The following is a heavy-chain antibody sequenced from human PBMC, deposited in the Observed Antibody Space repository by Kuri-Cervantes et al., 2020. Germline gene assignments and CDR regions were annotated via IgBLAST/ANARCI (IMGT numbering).Heavy chain of an antibody. CDR3: ARAHGTEGSGSYPHETDFDY. Sequence: ASVKVSCKASGYTFTSYGISWVRQAPGQGLEWTGWISAYNGNTNYAQKFQGRVTITADESTSTAYMELSSLRSDDTAVYYCARAHGTEGSGSYPHETDFDYWGQGTLVTVSS. CDR2: ISAYNGNT. J-gene: IGHJ4*02. CDR1: GYTFTSYG. V-gene: IGHV1-18*01. D-gene: IGHD3-10*01.